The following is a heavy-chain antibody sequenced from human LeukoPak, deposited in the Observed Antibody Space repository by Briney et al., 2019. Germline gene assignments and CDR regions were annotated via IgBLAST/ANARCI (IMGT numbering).Heavy chain of an antibody. V-gene: IGHV3-15*01. D-gene: IGHD4-17*01. CDR1: GFTFSNAW. CDR2: IKSKTDGETT. CDR3: TTRFIDDYGDYLLDY. J-gene: IGHJ4*02. Sequence: GGSLRLSCAASGFTFSNAWMSWVRQAPGKGLEWVGRIKSKTDGETTDYAAPLKGRFTISRDDSKNTLYLQMNSLKTEDPAVYYCTTRFIDDYGDYLLDYWGQGTLVTVSS.